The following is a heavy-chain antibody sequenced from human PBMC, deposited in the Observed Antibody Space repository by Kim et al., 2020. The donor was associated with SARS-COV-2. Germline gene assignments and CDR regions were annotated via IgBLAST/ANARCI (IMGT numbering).Heavy chain of an antibody. V-gene: IGHV4-39*01. CDR3: ASSVATYYSDNDGYFLFRGFDF. J-gene: IGHJ4*02. Sequence: SETLSLSCSVGGDSVNTVNYYWGWLRQPPGKGLEWLGSVHYSRNTYYNPSLRGRLTLSVDASKNRFSLRLTSVTAADTAVYFCASSVATYYSDNDGYFLFRGFDFWGQGTLVSASA. CDR2: VHYSRNT. D-gene: IGHD3-22*01. CDR1: GDSVNTVNYY.